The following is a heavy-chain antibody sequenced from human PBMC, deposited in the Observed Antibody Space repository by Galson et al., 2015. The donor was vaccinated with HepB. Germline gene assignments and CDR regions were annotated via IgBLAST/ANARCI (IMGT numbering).Heavy chain of an antibody. CDR2: ISYDGSNK. Sequence: SLRLSCAASGFTFSSYGMHWVRQAPGKGLEWVAVISYDGSNKYYADSVKGRFTISRDNSKNTLYLQMNSLRAEDTAVYYCAKQKRNNWFDPWGQGTLVTVSS. CDR3: AKQKRNNWFDP. J-gene: IGHJ5*02. CDR1: GFTFSSYG. V-gene: IGHV3-30*18.